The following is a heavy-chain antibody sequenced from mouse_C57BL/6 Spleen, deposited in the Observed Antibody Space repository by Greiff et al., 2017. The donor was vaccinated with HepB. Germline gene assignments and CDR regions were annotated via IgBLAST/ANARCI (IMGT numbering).Heavy chain of an antibody. D-gene: IGHD1-1*01. V-gene: IGHV1-52*01. Sequence: VQLQQSGAELVRPGSSVKLSCKASGYTFTSYWMHWVKQRPIQGLEWIGNIDPSDSETHYNQKFKDKATLTVDKSSSTAYMQLSSLTSEDSAVYYCASSPSTTVKVDWYFDVWGTGTTVTVSS. CDR3: ASSPSTTVKVDWYFDV. CDR1: GYTFTSYW. CDR2: IDPSDSET. J-gene: IGHJ1*03.